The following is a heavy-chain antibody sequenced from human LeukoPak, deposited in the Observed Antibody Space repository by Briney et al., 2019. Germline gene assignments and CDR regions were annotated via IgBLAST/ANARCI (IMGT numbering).Heavy chain of an antibody. CDR3: ATDPPGAFDI. V-gene: IGHV1-69*04. CDR2: IIPILGIA. J-gene: IGHJ3*02. CDR1: GYTFTSYG. Sequence: GASVKVSCKASGYTFTSYGISWVRQAPGQGLEWMGRIIPILGIAIYAQKFQGRVTMTEDTSTDTAYMELSSLRSEDTAVYYCATDPPGAFDIWGQGTMVTVSS.